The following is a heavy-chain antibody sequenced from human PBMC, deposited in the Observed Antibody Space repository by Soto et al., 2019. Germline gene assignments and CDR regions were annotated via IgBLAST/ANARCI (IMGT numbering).Heavy chain of an antibody. Sequence: GGSLRLSCAASGFTFSSYGIHWVRQAPGKGLEWVAVISYDGSNKYYADSVKGRFTISRDNSKSTLYLQMNSLRAEDTAVYYCAKGNPYGGNPEHDYWGQGTLVTVSS. J-gene: IGHJ4*02. CDR3: AKGNPYGGNPEHDY. CDR1: GFTFSSYG. D-gene: IGHD2-15*01. CDR2: ISYDGSNK. V-gene: IGHV3-30*18.